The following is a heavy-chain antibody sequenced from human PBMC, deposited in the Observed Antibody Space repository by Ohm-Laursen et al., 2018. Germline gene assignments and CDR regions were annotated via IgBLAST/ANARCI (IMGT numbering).Heavy chain of an antibody. J-gene: IGHJ4*02. V-gene: IGHV4-38-2*01. CDR1: GYSISSGYY. Sequence: LSLTCAVSGYSISSGYYWGWIRQPPGKGLEWIGTIYHSGTTYYNPSLKSRVTISVDTSKNQFSLNLRSVTAADTALYYCARVMRMLGDYVKYFDHWGQGTLVTVSS. CDR3: ARVMRMLGDYVKYFDH. CDR2: IYHSGTT. D-gene: IGHD4-17*01.